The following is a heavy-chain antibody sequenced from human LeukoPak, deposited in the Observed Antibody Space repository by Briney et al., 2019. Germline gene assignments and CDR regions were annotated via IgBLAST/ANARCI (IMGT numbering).Heavy chain of an antibody. J-gene: IGHJ4*02. CDR1: GFIFSNYA. V-gene: IGHV3-23*01. D-gene: IGHD2-21*02. Sequence: PGGCLRLSCAASGFIFSNYAMSWVRQAPGKGLEWVSGISGSGGNTYYADSVKGRFTISRDNSKNTLYLQMNSLRAEDTAVYYCAKDKILSASVVTAFDYWGQGTLFSASS. CDR2: ISGSGGNT. CDR3: AKDKILSASVVTAFDY.